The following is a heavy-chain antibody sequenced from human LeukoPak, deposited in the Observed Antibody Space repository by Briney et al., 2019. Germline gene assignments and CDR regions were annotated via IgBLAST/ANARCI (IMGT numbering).Heavy chain of an antibody. D-gene: IGHD2-21*02. CDR2: MNPNSGNT. J-gene: IGHJ4*02. Sequence: GASVKVSCKASGYTFTSYDTNWVRQAPGQGLEWMGWMNPNSGNTGYAQKFQGRVTMTRNTSISTAYMELSSLRSEDTAVYYCARGGVGYCGGDCYSDDYWGQGTLVTVSS. V-gene: IGHV1-8*01. CDR1: GYTFTSYD. CDR3: ARGGVGYCGGDCYSDDY.